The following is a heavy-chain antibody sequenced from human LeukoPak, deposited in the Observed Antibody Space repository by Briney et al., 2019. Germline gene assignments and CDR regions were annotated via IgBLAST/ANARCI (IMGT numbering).Heavy chain of an antibody. CDR2: ISSNGGST. J-gene: IGHJ4*02. V-gene: IGHV3-64*01. CDR1: GFTFSSYA. CDR3: ARGRYYDSSGYYHFDY. Sequence: GASLRLSCAASGFTFSSYAMHWVRQAPGKGLEYVSAISSNGGSTYYANSVKGRFTISRDNSKNTLYLQMGSLRAEDMAVYYCARGRYYDSSGYYHFDYWGQGTLVTVSS. D-gene: IGHD3-22*01.